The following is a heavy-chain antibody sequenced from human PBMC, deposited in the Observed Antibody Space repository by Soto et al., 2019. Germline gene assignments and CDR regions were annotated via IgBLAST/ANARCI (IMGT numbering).Heavy chain of an antibody. Sequence: GGSLRLSCAASGFTFSSYWMHWVRQAPGKGLVWVSRINSDGSSTSYADSVKGRFTISRDNAKNTLYLQMNSLRAEDTAVYYCARDPTPYYDFWSGYQNWFDPWGQGTLVTVSS. CDR1: GFTFSSYW. J-gene: IGHJ5*02. V-gene: IGHV3-74*01. D-gene: IGHD3-3*01. CDR2: INSDGSST. CDR3: ARDPTPYYDFWSGYQNWFDP.